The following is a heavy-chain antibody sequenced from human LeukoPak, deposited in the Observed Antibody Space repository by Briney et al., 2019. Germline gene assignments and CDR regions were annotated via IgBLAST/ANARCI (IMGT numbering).Heavy chain of an antibody. J-gene: IGHJ1*01. D-gene: IGHD3-16*01. CDR2: IDHNGRT. CDR1: GGSISRYD. CDR3: ARHLGLMTNLQY. Sequence: SETLSLTCTVSGGSISRYDWSWIRLPPGKGLEYIGCIDHNGRTNYSPSLQSRVTMSVDTSKNQFSLNLTSVTAADTAVYYCARHLGLMTNLQYWGPGTLITVSS. V-gene: IGHV4-59*08.